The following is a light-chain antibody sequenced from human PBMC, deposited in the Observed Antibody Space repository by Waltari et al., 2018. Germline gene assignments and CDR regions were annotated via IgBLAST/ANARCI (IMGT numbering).Light chain of an antibody. V-gene: IGKV1-9*01. CDR3: QQRNGYPIT. J-gene: IGKJ5*01. Sequence: DIQLTQSPSFLSASVGDRVTITCRSSQGISNHLAWYQQKGAKAPKLLIHTASTLEGGVPSRFSGSGSGTEYALTISSLQPEDFATNYCQQRNGYPITFGQGTRLEIK. CDR1: QGISNH. CDR2: TAS.